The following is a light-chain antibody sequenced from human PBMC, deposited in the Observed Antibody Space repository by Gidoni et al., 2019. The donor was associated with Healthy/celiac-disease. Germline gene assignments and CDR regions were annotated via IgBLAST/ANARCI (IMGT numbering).Light chain of an antibody. CDR3: QQYYSTPYT. V-gene: IGKV4-1*01. Sequence: EIVMTQYPDSLAVSLGERATINCKSSQSVLYSSNNKNYLAWYQQKPGQPPKLLIYWASTRESGVPDRFSGSGSGTDFTLTISSLQAEDVAVYYCQQYYSTPYTFGQGTKLEIK. CDR1: QSVLYSSNNKNY. J-gene: IGKJ2*01. CDR2: WAS.